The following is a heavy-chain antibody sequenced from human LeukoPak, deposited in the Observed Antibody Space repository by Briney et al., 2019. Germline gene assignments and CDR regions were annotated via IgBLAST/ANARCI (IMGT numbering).Heavy chain of an antibody. CDR1: GFTVSSNY. CDR3: ARDIRYSSSWYFDY. J-gene: IGHJ4*02. D-gene: IGHD6-13*01. CDR2: IYSGGST. V-gene: IGHV3-53*01. Sequence: PGRSLRLSCAASGFTVSSNYMSWVRQAPGKGLEWVSVIYSGGSTYYADSVKGRFTISRDNSKNTLYLQMNSLRAEDTAVYYCARDIRYSSSWYFDYWGQGTLVTVSS.